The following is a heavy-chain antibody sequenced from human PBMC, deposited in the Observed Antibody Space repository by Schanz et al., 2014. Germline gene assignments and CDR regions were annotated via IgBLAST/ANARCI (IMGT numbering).Heavy chain of an antibody. CDR3: AKIERNED. J-gene: IGHJ4*02. V-gene: IGHV3-23*01. CDR2: IGTSGGT. Sequence: EVQLLESGGGLIQPGGSLRLSCAASGFSFSDYYMSWIRQAPGKGLEWVSTIGTSGGTNYAESVKGRFTISRDNSKNTLYLQMNSLRAEDTAVYFCAKIERNEDWGQGTLVTVSS. D-gene: IGHD1-1*01. CDR1: GFSFSDYY.